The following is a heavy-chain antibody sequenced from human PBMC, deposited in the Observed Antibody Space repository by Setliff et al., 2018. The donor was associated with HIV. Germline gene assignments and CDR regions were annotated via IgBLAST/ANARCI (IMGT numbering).Heavy chain of an antibody. J-gene: IGHJ4*02. CDR1: GGSISSSSYY. CDR3: ARHSFPFGGKGVDY. Sequence: SETLSLTCTVSGGSISSSSYYWGWIRQPPGKGLEWVGSLYFSGRAYYNPSLKSRVTVSVDASKNQFSLKLSSVTAADTAVYYCARHSFPFGGKGVDYWGQGTLVTVSS. V-gene: IGHV4-39*07. D-gene: IGHD2-15*01. CDR2: LYFSGRA.